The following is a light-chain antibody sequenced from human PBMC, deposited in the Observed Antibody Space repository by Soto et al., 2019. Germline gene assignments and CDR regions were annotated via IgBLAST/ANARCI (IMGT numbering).Light chain of an antibody. V-gene: IGLV2-23*02. CDR3: CSYAGPSPFFDV. J-gene: IGLJ1*01. CDR2: DVS. CDR1: SNDVGTYNL. Sequence: QSVLTQPASVSGSPGQSITISCTGTSNDVGTYNLVSWYQQHPGKAPKVMIYDVSKRPSGVSNRFSGSKSGNTASLTISGLQAEDEADYYCCSYAGPSPFFDVFGTGTKVTVL.